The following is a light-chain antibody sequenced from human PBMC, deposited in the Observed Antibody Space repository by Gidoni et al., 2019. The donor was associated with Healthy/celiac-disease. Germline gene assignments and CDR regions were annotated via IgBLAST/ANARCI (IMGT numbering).Light chain of an antibody. Sequence: DIQMTQSPSTLSASVGDRVTITCRASQSINNWLAWYQQKPGKAPKVPIYKASSLESGVPSRFSGSGSGTEFTLTISSLQPDDFATYYCQQYNSYSPTWTFGQGTKVEIK. CDR2: KAS. CDR3: QQYNSYSPTWT. V-gene: IGKV1-5*03. J-gene: IGKJ1*01. CDR1: QSINNW.